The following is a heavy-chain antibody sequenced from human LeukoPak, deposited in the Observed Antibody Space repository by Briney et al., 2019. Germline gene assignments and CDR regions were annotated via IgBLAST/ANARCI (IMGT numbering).Heavy chain of an antibody. J-gene: IGHJ4*02. CDR2: ISSSGGSI. D-gene: IGHD1-26*01. CDR3: ARHVSGRYSPLDY. Sequence: GGSLRLSCAASGFTFSSYDMHWVRQAPGKGLECVSDISSSGGSIYYANSVKGRFTISTDNTKTTLYLQMGSLRAEDMAVYYCARHVSGRYSPLDYCGEGTLVSVSS. CDR1: GFTFSSYD. V-gene: IGHV3-64*01.